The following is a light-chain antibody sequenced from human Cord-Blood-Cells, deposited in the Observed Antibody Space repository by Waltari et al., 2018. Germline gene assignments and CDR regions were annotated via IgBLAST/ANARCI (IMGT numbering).Light chain of an antibody. CDR3: CSYAGSSSYV. CDR1: SSDVGSYNL. V-gene: IGLV2-23*01. Sequence: QSALTQPASVSGSPGQSITISCTGTSSDVGSYNLVSWYQQHPGKAPKRMIYEGSKRPSGVSNRFSGSKSGNTASLTSSGLQAEDEADYYGCSYAGSSSYVFGTGTKVTVL. J-gene: IGLJ1*01. CDR2: EGS.